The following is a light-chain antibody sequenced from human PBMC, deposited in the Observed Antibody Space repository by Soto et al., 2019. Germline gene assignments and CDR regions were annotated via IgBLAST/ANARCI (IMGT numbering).Light chain of an antibody. V-gene: IGKV3-15*01. CDR1: QSVTSN. J-gene: IGKJ4*01. CDR3: QEYNKWLT. Sequence: EIVMTQSPATLSVSPGERATLSCRASQSVTSNLAWYQQRPGQAPRLLIYGASTRATGIPARVSGSGSGTEFTLTRSRLRSQDFAVYYCQEYNKWLTFGGGTKV. CDR2: GAS.